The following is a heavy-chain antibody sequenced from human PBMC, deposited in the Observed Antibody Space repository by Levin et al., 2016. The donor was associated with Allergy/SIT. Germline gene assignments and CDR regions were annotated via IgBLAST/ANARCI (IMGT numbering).Heavy chain of an antibody. CDR3: ARGTYSTGFDYLGI. J-gene: IGHJ4*02. CDR1: GGSISGFY. Sequence: GSLRLSCTVSGGSISGFYWSWVRQPPGKGLEWIGKIFFSGSTTYNSSLKTRVTISLDKSKNQFSLNLRSVTAADTASYYCARGTYSTGFDYLGIWGQGALVTVSS. D-gene: IGHD2-8*02. CDR2: IFFSGST. V-gene: IGHV4-59*01.